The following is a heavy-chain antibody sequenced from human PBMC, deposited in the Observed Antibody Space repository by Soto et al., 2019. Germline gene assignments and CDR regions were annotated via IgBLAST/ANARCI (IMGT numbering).Heavy chain of an antibody. D-gene: IGHD3-22*01. CDR1: GYTFTSYG. CDR3: ARPAPYYYDSSGYTFDY. CDR2: ISAYNGNT. J-gene: IGHJ4*02. Sequence: QVQLVQSGAEVKKPGASVKVSCKASGYTFTSYGISWVRQAPGQGLEWMGWISAYNGNTNYAQKLQGRVTMTTDTSTSTAYKELRSLRSDDTAVYYCARPAPYYYDSSGYTFDYWGQGTLVTVSS. V-gene: IGHV1-18*01.